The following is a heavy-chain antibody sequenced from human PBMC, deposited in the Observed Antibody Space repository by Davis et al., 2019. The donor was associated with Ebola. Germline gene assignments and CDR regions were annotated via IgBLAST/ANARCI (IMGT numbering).Heavy chain of an antibody. Sequence: GESLKISCAASGFTFSDYYMSWIRQAPGKGLEWISYISGRGNTIYYADSVKGRFTISRDNSKNTLYLQMNSLRVQDTAVYYCARDPDTSGYYSWFDPWGQGTLVTVSS. CDR3: ARDPDTSGYYSWFDP. CDR1: GFTFSDYY. D-gene: IGHD2/OR15-2a*01. V-gene: IGHV3-11*04. J-gene: IGHJ5*02. CDR2: ISGRGNTI.